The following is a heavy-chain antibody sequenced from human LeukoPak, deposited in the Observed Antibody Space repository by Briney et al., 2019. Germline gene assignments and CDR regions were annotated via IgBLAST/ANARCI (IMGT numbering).Heavy chain of an antibody. Sequence: ASVKVSCKASGYTFTSYAMNWARQAPGQGLEWMGWINPNSGGTNYAQKFQGRVTMTRDTSISTAYMELSRLRSDDTAVYYCASIRYSSGWYSGRSVFDYWGQGTLVTVSS. CDR2: INPNSGGT. CDR1: GYTFTSYA. CDR3: ASIRYSSGWYSGRSVFDY. J-gene: IGHJ4*02. D-gene: IGHD6-19*01. V-gene: IGHV1-2*02.